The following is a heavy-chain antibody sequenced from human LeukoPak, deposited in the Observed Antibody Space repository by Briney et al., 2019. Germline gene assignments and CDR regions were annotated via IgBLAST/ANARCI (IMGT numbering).Heavy chain of an antibody. CDR3: ARVGRYYDSSGYYSNYYFDY. CDR2: ISAYNGNT. Sequence: ASVKVSCNASGYTFTSYGISWVRQAPGQGLEWMGWISAYNGNTNYAQKLQGRVTMTTDTSTSTAYMELRSLRSDDTAVYYCARVGRYYDSSGYYSNYYFDYWGQGTLVTVSS. V-gene: IGHV1-18*01. D-gene: IGHD3-22*01. CDR1: GYTFTSYG. J-gene: IGHJ4*02.